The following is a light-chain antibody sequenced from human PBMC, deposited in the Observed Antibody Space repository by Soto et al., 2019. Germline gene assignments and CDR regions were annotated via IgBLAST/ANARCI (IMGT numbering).Light chain of an antibody. CDR3: QQYNNWPLT. CDR2: DAS. J-gene: IGKJ4*01. Sequence: EIVMTQSPATLSVSPGERATLSYRVSQSVSSNLAWYQHKPGQAPRLLIYDASTGATGIPARFSGSGSGTEFTLTISSLQSEDFAVYYCQQYNNWPLTFGGGTKVEIK. V-gene: IGKV3-15*01. CDR1: QSVSSN.